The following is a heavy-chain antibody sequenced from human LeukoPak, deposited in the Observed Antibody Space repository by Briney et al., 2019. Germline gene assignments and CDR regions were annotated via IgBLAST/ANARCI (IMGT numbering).Heavy chain of an antibody. CDR3: ARGRALSVRGVPLIYYYYGMDV. D-gene: IGHD3-10*01. CDR2: ISAYNGNT. Sequence: ASVKVSCKASGYTFTSYGISWVRQAPGQGLEWMGWISAYNGNTNYAQKLQGRVTMTTDTSTSTAYMELRSLRSDDTAVYYCARGRALSVRGVPLIYYYYGMDVWGQGTTVTVSS. CDR1: GYTFTSYG. V-gene: IGHV1-18*01. J-gene: IGHJ6*02.